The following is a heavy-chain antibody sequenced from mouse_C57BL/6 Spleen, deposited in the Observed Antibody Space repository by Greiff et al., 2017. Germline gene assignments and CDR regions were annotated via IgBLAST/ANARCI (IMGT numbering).Heavy chain of an antibody. CDR1: GFTFSSYT. CDR2: ISGGGGNT. D-gene: IGHD1-1*01. V-gene: IGHV5-9*01. Sequence: EVQGVESGGGLVKPGGSLKLSCAASGFTFSSYTMSWVRQTPEKRLEWVATISGGGGNTYYPDSVKGRFTISRDNAKNTLYLQMSSLRSEDTALYYCARHGLLRLVDYWGQGTTLTVSS. CDR3: ARHGLLRLVDY. J-gene: IGHJ2*01.